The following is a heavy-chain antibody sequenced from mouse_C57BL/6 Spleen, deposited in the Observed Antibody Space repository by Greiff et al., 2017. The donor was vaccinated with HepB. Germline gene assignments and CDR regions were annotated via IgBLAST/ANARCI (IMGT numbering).Heavy chain of an antibody. V-gene: IGHV5-4*03. CDR3: ARDYDGKDY. CDR1: GFTFSSYA. CDR2: ISDGGSYT. D-gene: IGHD2-3*01. J-gene: IGHJ2*01. Sequence: EVKLVESGGGLVKPGGSLKLSCAASGFTFSSYAMSWVRQTPEKRLEWVATISDGGSYTYYPDNVKGRFTISRDNAKNNLYLQMSHLKSEDTAMYYCARDYDGKDYWGQGTTLTVSS.